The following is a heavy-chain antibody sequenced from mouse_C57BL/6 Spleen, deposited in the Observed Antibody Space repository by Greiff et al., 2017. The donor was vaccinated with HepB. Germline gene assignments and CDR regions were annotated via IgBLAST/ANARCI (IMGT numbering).Heavy chain of an antibody. J-gene: IGHJ1*03. CDR3: ARGGSSLDWYFDV. CDR2: IDPSDSYT. D-gene: IGHD1-1*01. V-gene: IGHV1-69*01. CDR1: GYTFTSYW. Sequence: VQLQQPGAELVMPGASVKLSCKASGYTFTSYWMHWVKQRPGQGLEWIGEIDPSDSYTNYNQKFKGKSTLTVDKSSSTAYMQLSSLTSEDSAVYYCARGGSSLDWYFDVWGTGTTVTVSS.